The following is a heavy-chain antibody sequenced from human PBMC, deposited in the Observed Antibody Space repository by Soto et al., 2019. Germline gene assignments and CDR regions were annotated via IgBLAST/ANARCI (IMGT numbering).Heavy chain of an antibody. Sequence: GESLKISCKGSGYSFTSYWIGWVRQMPGKGLEWMGIVYPGDSDTRYSPSFQGQVTISADKSISTAYLQWSSLKASDTAMYYCARRGIVVSHSYYYYGMDVWGQGNTVTVSS. J-gene: IGHJ6*02. CDR1: GYSFTSYW. CDR3: ARRGIVVSHSYYYYGMDV. CDR2: VYPGDSDT. V-gene: IGHV5-51*01. D-gene: IGHD1-26*01.